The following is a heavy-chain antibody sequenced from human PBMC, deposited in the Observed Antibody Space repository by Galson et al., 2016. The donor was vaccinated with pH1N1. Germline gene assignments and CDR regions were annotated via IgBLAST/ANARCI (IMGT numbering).Heavy chain of an antibody. CDR3: AKQGPILTGLPTFARNYYHYMDV. D-gene: IGHD2-15*01. CDR1: FTFSSHA. J-gene: IGHJ6*03. Sequence: FTFSSHAMNWVRQAPGKGLEWVSIISGSGGITYYADSVKGRFTISRDNSKSTLSLQVNSLRAEDTAIYYCAKQGPILTGLPTFARNYYHYMDVWGKGTTVTVSS. V-gene: IGHV3-23*01. CDR2: ISGSGGIT.